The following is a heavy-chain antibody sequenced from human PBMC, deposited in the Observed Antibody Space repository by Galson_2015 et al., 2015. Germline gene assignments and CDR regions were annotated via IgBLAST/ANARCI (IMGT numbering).Heavy chain of an antibody. CDR3: ARDIVVVPAAISYYYGMDV. V-gene: IGHV3-33*01. D-gene: IGHD2-2*01. CDR1: GFTFSSYG. J-gene: IGHJ6*02. CDR2: IWYDGSNK. Sequence: SLRLSCAASGFTFSSYGMHWVRQAPGKGLEWVAVIWYDGSNKYYADSVKGRFTISRDNPKNTLYLQMNSLRAEDTAVYYCARDIVVVPAAISYYYGMDVWGQGTTVTVSS.